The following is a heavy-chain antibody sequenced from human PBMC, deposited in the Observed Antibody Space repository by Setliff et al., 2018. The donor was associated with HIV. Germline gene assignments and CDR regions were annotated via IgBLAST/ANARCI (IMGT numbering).Heavy chain of an antibody. CDR2: FYPGDSET. CDR1: GYMFHLYW. D-gene: IGHD3-22*01. V-gene: IGHV5-51*01. J-gene: IGHJ6*02. CDR3: ARRLDSSNWGSHGLDV. Sequence: PGESLKISCKSSGYMFHLYWIGWVRQVPGKGLEWIGIFYPGDSETRYSPSFQGQVTMSADRSISTAYLQLNSVRTSDTAMYYCARRLDSSNWGSHGLDVWGQGTPVTVSS.